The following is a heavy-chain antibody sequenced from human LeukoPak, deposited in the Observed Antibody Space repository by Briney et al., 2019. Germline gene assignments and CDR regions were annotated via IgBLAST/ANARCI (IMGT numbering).Heavy chain of an antibody. Sequence: GGTLRLSCAASGFTFSSYAMSWVRQAPGKGLEWVSGISGSDGYTYYADSVKVRFTISRDNSKNTSSRQINRLRAEDPTVYYCARDRLGAMMYFDFWGQGTLVRVSS. J-gene: IGHJ4*02. CDR1: GFTFSSYA. CDR2: ISGSDGYT. CDR3: ARDRLGAMMYFDF. V-gene: IGHV3-23*01. D-gene: IGHD4/OR15-4a*01.